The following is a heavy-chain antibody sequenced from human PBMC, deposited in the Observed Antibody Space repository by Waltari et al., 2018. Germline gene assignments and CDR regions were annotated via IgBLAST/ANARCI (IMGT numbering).Heavy chain of an antibody. Sequence: EVQLLESGGGLVQPGGSLRLSCSASGFPFSSYAMSWFRPAPGKGLEWVSVIYSGGSTYYADSVKGRFTISRDNSKNTLYLQMNSLRAEDTAVYYCAKDSPIYCGGDCYSFWGQGTLVTVSS. CDR2: IYSGGST. V-gene: IGHV3-23*03. CDR1: GFPFSSYA. CDR3: AKDSPIYCGGDCYSF. J-gene: IGHJ4*02. D-gene: IGHD2-21*01.